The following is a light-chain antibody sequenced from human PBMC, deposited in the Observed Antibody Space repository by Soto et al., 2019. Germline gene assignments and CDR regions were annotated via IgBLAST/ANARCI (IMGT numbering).Light chain of an antibody. Sequence: DIQMTQSPSTLSASIGDRVTITCRASESIRTWLAWYQHKPGKAPKFLIYDASSLESGVPSRFSGSGSGTEFTLTISNLQPDDFATYFCQQYHNYPRTFGQGTRLEI. CDR1: ESIRTW. CDR2: DAS. J-gene: IGKJ5*01. V-gene: IGKV1-5*01. CDR3: QQYHNYPRT.